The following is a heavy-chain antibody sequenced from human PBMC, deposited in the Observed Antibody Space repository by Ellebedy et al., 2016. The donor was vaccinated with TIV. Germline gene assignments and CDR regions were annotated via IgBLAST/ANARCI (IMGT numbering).Heavy chain of an antibody. CDR1: GASISSDKW. CDR2: THPTKSS. Sequence: MPSETLSLTCAVSGASISSDKWWTWLRQPPGKGLEWIGETHPTKSSNYNPSLKSRVTMSVDKSKNQFSLNLNSVTAADTAVYYCARGGNWQFDYWGQGTLVTVSS. D-gene: IGHD1-1*01. V-gene: IGHV4-4*02. CDR3: ARGGNWQFDY. J-gene: IGHJ4*02.